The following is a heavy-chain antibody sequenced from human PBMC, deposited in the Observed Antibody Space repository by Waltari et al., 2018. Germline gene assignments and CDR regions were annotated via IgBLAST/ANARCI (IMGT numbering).Heavy chain of an antibody. CDR2: IYYSGST. J-gene: IGHJ3*02. CDR3: ARGPYYYDSSGYYYAAFDI. Sequence: QVQLQESGSGLVKPSETLSLTCTVSGGSISSYYWSWIRQPPGKGLEWIGYIYYSGSTNYNPSLKSRVTISVDTSKNQFSLKLSSVTAADTAVYYCARGPYYYDSSGYYYAAFDIWGQGTMVTVS. D-gene: IGHD3-22*01. CDR1: GGSISSYY. V-gene: IGHV4-59*01.